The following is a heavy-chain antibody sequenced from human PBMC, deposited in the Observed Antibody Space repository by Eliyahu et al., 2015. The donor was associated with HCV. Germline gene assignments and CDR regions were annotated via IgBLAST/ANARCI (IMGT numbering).Heavy chain of an antibody. V-gene: IGHV4-39*01. D-gene: IGHD3-22*01. CDR1: GGSLNTTTYY. CDR3: ARQTFYRDRSGYNYLKYFDL. Sequence: QLVLQESAPGLVKPSETLSLTCPVSGGSLNTTTYYWAWVRQPPGKGLEWIASVYYTGSTYYSDSLKSRTSIFVDTSKNEFSLTLKSVTAADTAVYFCARQTFYRDRSGYNYLKYFDLWGQGTLVTVSS. J-gene: IGHJ4*02. CDR2: VYYTGST.